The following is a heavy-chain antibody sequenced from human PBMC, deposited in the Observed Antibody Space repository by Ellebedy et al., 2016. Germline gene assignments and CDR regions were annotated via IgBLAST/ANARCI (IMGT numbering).Heavy chain of an antibody. J-gene: IGHJ4*02. CDR1: GGSISSYY. D-gene: IGHD6-19*01. V-gene: IGHV4-59*01. Sequence: SETLSLXXTVSGGSISSYYWSWIRQPPGKGLEWIGYIYYSGSTNYSPSLKSRVTISVDTSKNQFSLKLSSVTAADTAVYYCARGGIAVAWDYWGQGTLVTVSS. CDR2: IYYSGST. CDR3: ARGGIAVAWDY.